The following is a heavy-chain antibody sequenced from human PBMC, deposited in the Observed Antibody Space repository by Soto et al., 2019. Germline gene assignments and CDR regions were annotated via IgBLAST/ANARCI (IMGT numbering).Heavy chain of an antibody. CDR1: GGSFSGHH. D-gene: IGHD5-18*01. CDR2: INHTGST. J-gene: IGHJ6*02. V-gene: IGHV4-34*01. CDR3: ARRGDTAFLGHSGMDV. Sequence: QVQLQQWGAGLLKSSETLSLTCAVSGGSFSGHHWSWIRQAPGKGLEWLGDINHTGSTNYNPSLKSRGTLSVDTSQKEFSLKLSAVSAADTAVYYCARRGDTAFLGHSGMDVWGQGTTVTVSS.